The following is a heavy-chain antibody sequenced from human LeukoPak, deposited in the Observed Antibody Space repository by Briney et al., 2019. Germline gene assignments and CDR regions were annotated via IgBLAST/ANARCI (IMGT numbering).Heavy chain of an antibody. CDR3: AKDGDYYDSSGYYDY. V-gene: IGHV3-43*02. Sequence: GGSLRLSCAASGFTFDDYAMHWVRQAPGKGLEWVSLTSGDGGSTYYADSVKGRFTISRDNSRNSLYLQMNSLRTEDTALYYCAKDGDYYDSSGYYDYWGQGTLVTVSS. J-gene: IGHJ4*02. CDR1: GFTFDDYA. CDR2: TSGDGGST. D-gene: IGHD3-22*01.